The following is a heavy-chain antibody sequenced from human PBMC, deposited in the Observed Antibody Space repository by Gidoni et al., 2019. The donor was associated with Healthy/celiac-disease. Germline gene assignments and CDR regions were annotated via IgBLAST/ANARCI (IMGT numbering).Heavy chain of an antibody. Sequence: QVQLVQSGAEVKKPGASVKVSCQASGYTFTSSGISWVRQAPGQGLEWMGWISAYNGNTNYAQKLQGRVTMTTDTSTSTAYMELRSLRSDDTAVYYCARDRGIAARQSYYYYGMDVWGQGTTVTVSS. D-gene: IGHD6-6*01. CDR1: GYTFTSSG. V-gene: IGHV1-18*01. CDR2: ISAYNGNT. J-gene: IGHJ6*02. CDR3: ARDRGIAARQSYYYYGMDV.